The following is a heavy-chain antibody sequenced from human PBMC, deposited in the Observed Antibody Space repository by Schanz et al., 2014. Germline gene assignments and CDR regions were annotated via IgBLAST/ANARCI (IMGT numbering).Heavy chain of an antibody. V-gene: IGHV1-18*01. D-gene: IGHD6-19*01. J-gene: IGHJ4*02. Sequence: QVQLVQSGAEVKKPGASVKVSCKASGYTFTSYGINWVRQAPGQGLEWMGWITAYNGDTNYALKLQGRVTMTTDTSTSTACMELRSLRSDDTAVYYCARGGYSSGWYDRDIAHFDYWGQGTLVTVSS. CDR1: GYTFTSYG. CDR3: ARGGYSSGWYDRDIAHFDY. CDR2: ITAYNGDT.